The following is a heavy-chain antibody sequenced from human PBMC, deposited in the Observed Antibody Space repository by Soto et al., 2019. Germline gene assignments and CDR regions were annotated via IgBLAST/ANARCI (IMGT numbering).Heavy chain of an antibody. CDR2: IYYSGST. CDR3: ARVVAMVRGVMMGYYFDY. V-gene: IGHV4-30-4*01. J-gene: IGHJ4*02. CDR1: GGSISSGDYY. Sequence: SETLSLTCTVSGGSISSGDYYWSWIRQPPGKGLEWIGYIYYSGSTYYNPSLKSRVTISVDTSKNQFSLKLSSVTAADTAVYYCARVVAMVRGVMMGYYFDYWGQGTLVTVSS. D-gene: IGHD3-10*01.